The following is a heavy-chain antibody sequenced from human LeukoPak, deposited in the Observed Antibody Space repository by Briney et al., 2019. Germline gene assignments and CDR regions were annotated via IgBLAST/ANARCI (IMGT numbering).Heavy chain of an antibody. CDR3: ARDTNNWFDP. J-gene: IGHJ5*02. Sequence: PSETLSLTCTVSGGSISSHYWSWIRQPLGKGLEWIGYIYYSGSTNYNPSLKSRVTISVDTSKNQFSLKLSSVTAADTAVYYCARDTNNWFDPWGQGTLVTVSS. V-gene: IGHV4-59*11. CDR1: GGSISSHY. CDR2: IYYSGST.